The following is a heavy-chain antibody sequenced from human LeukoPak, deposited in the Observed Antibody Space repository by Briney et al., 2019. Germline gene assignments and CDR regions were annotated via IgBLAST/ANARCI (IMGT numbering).Heavy chain of an antibody. J-gene: IGHJ3*02. D-gene: IGHD2-2*02. CDR3: ARRRYCSSTSCYSTEKSKLSSLDDAFDI. CDR1: GYSFTSYW. CDR2: IYPGDSDT. Sequence: GESLKISCKGSGYSFTSYWIGWVRQMPGKGLEWMGIIYPGDSDTRYSPSFQGQVTISADKSISTAYLQWSSLKASDTAMYYCARRRYCSSTSCYSTEKSKLSSLDDAFDIWGQGTMVTVSS. V-gene: IGHV5-51*01.